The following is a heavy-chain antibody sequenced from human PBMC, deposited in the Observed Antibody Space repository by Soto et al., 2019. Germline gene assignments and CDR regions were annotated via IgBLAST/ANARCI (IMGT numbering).Heavy chain of an antibody. CDR2: ISAYNGNT. CDR1: GYTFTSYG. V-gene: IGHV1-18*01. D-gene: IGHD3-10*01. CDR3: ASRWFGEFVYQFDY. Sequence: QVQLVQSGAEVKKPGASVKVSCKPSGYTFTSYGITWVRQAPGQGLEWMGWISAYNGNTNYAQKFQGRVTMTTDTCTSTAYTELRSLVSDEADVYYYASRWFGEFVYQFDYWGRGTLVTVS. J-gene: IGHJ4*02.